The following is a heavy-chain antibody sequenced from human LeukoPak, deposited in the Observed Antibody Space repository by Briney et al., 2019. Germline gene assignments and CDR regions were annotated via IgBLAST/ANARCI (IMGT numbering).Heavy chain of an antibody. V-gene: IGHV3-23*01. J-gene: IGHJ4*02. Sequence: GGSLRLSCAASGFTFSSYATNWIRQAPGKGLEWVSAISGSDGTTYYADSVKGRFTISRGNSKNTLYLQMNSLRAEDTAVYYCAKPDCSYTDCYRPTYWGQGTLVTVSS. CDR1: GFTFSSYA. D-gene: IGHD2-2*02. CDR2: ISGSDGTT. CDR3: AKPDCSYTDCYRPTY.